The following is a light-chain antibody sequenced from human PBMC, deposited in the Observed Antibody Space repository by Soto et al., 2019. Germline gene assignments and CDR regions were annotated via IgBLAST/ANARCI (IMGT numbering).Light chain of an antibody. CDR2: EAS. Sequence: DIQMTQSPSSLSASVGDRVTITCRASQGITNRLAWYQQKPGKAPKLLIYEASSLQSGVPSRISGSGSGTDFTLTISSLQPEDFATYYCQQANSFPITFDQGTKVDIK. J-gene: IGKJ1*01. V-gene: IGKV1D-12*01. CDR3: QQANSFPIT. CDR1: QGITNR.